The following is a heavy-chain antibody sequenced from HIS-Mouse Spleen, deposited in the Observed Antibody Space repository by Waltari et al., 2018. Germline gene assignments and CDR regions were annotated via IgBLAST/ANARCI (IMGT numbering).Heavy chain of an antibody. J-gene: IGHJ2*01. D-gene: IGHD6-13*01. V-gene: IGHV4-39*07. Sequence: QLQLQVWGPGLVKPSETLALTCTVPGGSISISSYYWGWIRQPQGKGLEWIGSIYYSGSTYYNPSLKSRVTISVDTSKNQFSLKLSSVTAADTAVYYCAREIPYSSSWYDWYFDLWGRGTLVTVSS. CDR2: IYYSGST. CDR3: AREIPYSSSWYDWYFDL. CDR1: GGSISISSYY.